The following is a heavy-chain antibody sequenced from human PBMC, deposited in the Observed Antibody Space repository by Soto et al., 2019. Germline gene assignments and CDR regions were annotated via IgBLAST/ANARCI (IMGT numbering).Heavy chain of an antibody. CDR1: GGSISSSSYY. J-gene: IGHJ4*02. V-gene: IGHV4-39*01. CDR2: IYYSGST. CDR3: ARLVRYYYDSSGYYYFDY. Sequence: SETLSLTCTVSGGSISSSSYYWGWIRQPPGKGLEWIGSIYYSGSTYYNPSLKSRVTISVDTSKNQFSLKLSSVTAADTAVYYCARLVRYYYDSSGYYYFDYWGQGTLVTVSS. D-gene: IGHD3-22*01.